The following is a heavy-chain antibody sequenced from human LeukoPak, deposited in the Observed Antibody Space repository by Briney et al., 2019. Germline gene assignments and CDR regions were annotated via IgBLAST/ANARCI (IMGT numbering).Heavy chain of an antibody. CDR2: IIPIFGTA. D-gene: IGHD2-2*01. Sequence: ASVKVSCKASGGTFSSYAISWVRQAPGQGLEWMGGIIPIFGTANYAQKFQGRVTITADESTSTAYMELSSLRSEDTAVYYCAREEVLPAQPAYYFDYWGQGTLVTVSS. CDR3: AREEVLPAQPAYYFDY. CDR1: GGTFSSYA. J-gene: IGHJ4*02. V-gene: IGHV1-69*13.